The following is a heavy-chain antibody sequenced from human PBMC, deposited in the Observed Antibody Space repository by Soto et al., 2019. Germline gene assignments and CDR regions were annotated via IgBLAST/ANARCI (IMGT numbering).Heavy chain of an antibody. J-gene: IGHJ5*02. CDR3: ARGRRHTAFDP. CDR1: GGSISSGGYY. CDR2: IYYSGST. D-gene: IGHD2-2*02. V-gene: IGHV4-31*03. Sequence: QVQLQESGPGLVKPSQTLSLTCTVSGGSISSGGYYWSWIRQHPGKGLEWIGYIYYSGSTYYNPSLKSRVTISVDTSKNQFPLELSSVTAADTAVYYCARGRRHTAFDPWGQGTLVTVSS.